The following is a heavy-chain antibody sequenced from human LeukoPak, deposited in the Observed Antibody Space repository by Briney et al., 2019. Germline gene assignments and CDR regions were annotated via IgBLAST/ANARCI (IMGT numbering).Heavy chain of an antibody. CDR2: INPNSGGT. CDR1: GYTFTGYY. Sequence: ASVKVSCKASGYTFTGYYIHWVRQAPGQGLEWMGWINPNSGGTNYAQKFQGRVTMTRDTSISTAYMELSRLRSDDTAVYYCARALYYYGSGSYGSTNWFDPWGQGTLVTVSS. CDR3: ARALYYYGSGSYGSTNWFDP. D-gene: IGHD3-10*01. V-gene: IGHV1-2*02. J-gene: IGHJ5*02.